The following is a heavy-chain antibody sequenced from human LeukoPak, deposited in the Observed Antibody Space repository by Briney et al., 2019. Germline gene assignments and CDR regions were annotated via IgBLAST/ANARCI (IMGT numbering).Heavy chain of an antibody. D-gene: IGHD1-14*01. Sequence: GGSLRLSCTASGFTFGSYSMNWVRQSPGRGLEWLSSISGNGTSIKFANSLKGRFSVSRDNAKSSVYLHLSSLRAEDSGIYYCSKPQSSRPGDFDYWGQGSLVTVTS. CDR1: GFTFGSYS. V-gene: IGHV3-21*01. CDR3: SKPQSSRPGDFDY. CDR2: ISGNGTSI. J-gene: IGHJ4*02.